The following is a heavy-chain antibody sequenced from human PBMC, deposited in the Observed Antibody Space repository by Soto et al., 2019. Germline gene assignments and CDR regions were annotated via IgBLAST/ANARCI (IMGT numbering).Heavy chain of an antibody. CDR2: INHSGST. CDR3: ARDSRVTSVTTTAHFYGMDV. Sequence: PSETLSLTCAVYGGSFSGYYWSWIRQPPGKGLEWIGEINHSGSTNYNPSLESRVTISVDTSKNQFSLKLSSVTAADTAVYYCARDSRVTSVTTTAHFYGMDVWGQGTTVTVSS. J-gene: IGHJ6*02. CDR1: GGSFSGYY. D-gene: IGHD4-17*01. V-gene: IGHV4-34*01.